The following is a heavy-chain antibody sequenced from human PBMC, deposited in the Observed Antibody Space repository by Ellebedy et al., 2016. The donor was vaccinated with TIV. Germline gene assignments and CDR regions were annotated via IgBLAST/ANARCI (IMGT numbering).Heavy chain of an antibody. CDR3: ARGGPGGDNWFFGL. CDR1: GFSLTGSD. J-gene: IGHJ2*01. V-gene: IGHV3-13*01. D-gene: IGHD3-10*01. Sequence: GESLKISCAASGFSLTGSDLHWVRRRRGKGLEWVADSGAAGDTYYPDSVRGRFTISRESAKNSFYLQMNSLTAGDTAVYYCARGGPGGDNWFFGLWGRGTQVTVSS. CDR2: SGAAGDT.